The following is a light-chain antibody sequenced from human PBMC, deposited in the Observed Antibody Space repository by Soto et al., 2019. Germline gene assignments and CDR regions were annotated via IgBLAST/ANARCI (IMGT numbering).Light chain of an antibody. CDR2: EAS. V-gene: IGKV1-39*01. Sequence: DIQMTQSPSSLSASVGDRVTITCRASQSISSYLNWYQQKPGKAPKLLIYEASSLQSGVPSRFSGSGSGTDFTLTISSLQPEDFATYFCQQSYRSLLFSFGPGTTVDIK. J-gene: IGKJ3*01. CDR3: QQSYRSLLFS. CDR1: QSISSY.